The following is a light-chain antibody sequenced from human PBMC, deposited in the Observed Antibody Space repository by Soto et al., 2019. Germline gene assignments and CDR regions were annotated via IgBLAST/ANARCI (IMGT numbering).Light chain of an antibody. Sequence: QSVLTQPPSASGTPGQRVTISCSGSRSNIGINTVHWYQQLPGTAPKVLICSDNQRPSGVPDRFSASKSGTSASLAISGLQSEDEADYYCASWDDSLDGGVFGTGTKLTVL. V-gene: IGLV1-44*01. CDR1: RSNIGINT. J-gene: IGLJ1*01. CDR2: SDN. CDR3: ASWDDSLDGGV.